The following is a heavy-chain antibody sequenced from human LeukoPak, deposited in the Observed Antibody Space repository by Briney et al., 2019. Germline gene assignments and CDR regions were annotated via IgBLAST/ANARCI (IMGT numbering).Heavy chain of an antibody. J-gene: IGHJ6*02. CDR1: GYSFTSFG. CDR2: ISPYTGNT. Sequence: ASVKVSCKASGYSFTSFGISWVRQAPGQGLEWMGWISPYTGNTHYAQKLQGRVTMTTDTSTSTADMELRSPSSDDTAVYYCAREYIVRGANLPDVWGQGTTVTVSS. CDR3: AREYIVRGANLPDV. D-gene: IGHD3-10*01. V-gene: IGHV1-18*01.